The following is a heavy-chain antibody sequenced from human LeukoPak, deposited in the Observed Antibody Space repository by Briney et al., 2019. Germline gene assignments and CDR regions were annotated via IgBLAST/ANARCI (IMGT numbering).Heavy chain of an antibody. Sequence: GESLKISCKGSGYIFTNYWIAWVRQMPGKGLEWMGIIYPGDSDTRYSPSFQGQVTISADKSISTAYLQWSSLKASDTAMYYCARQPYSSGWHYFDYWGQGTLVTVSS. J-gene: IGHJ4*02. CDR2: IYPGDSDT. D-gene: IGHD6-19*01. CDR3: ARQPYSSGWHYFDY. CDR1: GYIFTNYW. V-gene: IGHV5-51*01.